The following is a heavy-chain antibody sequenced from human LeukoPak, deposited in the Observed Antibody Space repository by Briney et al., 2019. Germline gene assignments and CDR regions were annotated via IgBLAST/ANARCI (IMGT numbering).Heavy chain of an antibody. CDR2: IYHSGST. CDR1: GYSISSGYY. CDR3: ARDLYSSGWGYFDY. Sequence: SETLSLNCTISGYSISSGYYWGWIRQPPGKWLEWIGSIYHSGSTYYNPSLKSRVTISLDTSENQFSLKLSSVTAADTAVYYCARDLYSSGWGYFDYWGQGTLVTVSS. J-gene: IGHJ4*02. D-gene: IGHD6-19*01. V-gene: IGHV4-38-2*02.